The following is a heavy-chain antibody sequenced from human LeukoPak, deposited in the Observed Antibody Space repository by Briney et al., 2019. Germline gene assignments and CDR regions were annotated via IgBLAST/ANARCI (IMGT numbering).Heavy chain of an antibody. CDR2: IFFTGRT. Sequence: PSETLSLTCTVSGGSVNSGAYYWSWIRQCPGKGLEWIGQIFFTGRTDYNPSLKSRLSISIDTSKNQFSMEPSSVTVADTATYYCARDRASGMDFWGQGTLVTVSS. CDR3: ARDRASGMDF. V-gene: IGHV4-31*03. D-gene: IGHD3-10*01. J-gene: IGHJ4*02. CDR1: GGSVNSGAYY.